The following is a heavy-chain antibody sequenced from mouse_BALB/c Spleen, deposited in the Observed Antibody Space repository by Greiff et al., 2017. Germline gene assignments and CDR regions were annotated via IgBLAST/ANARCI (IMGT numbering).Heavy chain of an antibody. CDR3: ARSPHRYAYAMDY. V-gene: IGHV5-17*02. J-gene: IGHJ4*01. D-gene: IGHD2-14*01. CDR2: ISSGSSTI. Sequence: EVMLVESGGGLVQPGGSRKLSCAASGFTFSSFGMHWVRQAPEKGLEWVAYISSGSSTIYYADTVKGRFTISRDNPKNTLFLQMTSLRSEDTAMYYCARSPHRYAYAMDYWGQGTSVTVSS. CDR1: GFTFSSFG.